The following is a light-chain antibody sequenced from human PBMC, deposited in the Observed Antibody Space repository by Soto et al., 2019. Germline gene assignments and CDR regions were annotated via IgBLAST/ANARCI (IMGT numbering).Light chain of an antibody. J-gene: IGLJ7*01. Sequence: SALTQPASVSGSPGQSLTISCTGTSSDVGGYNYVSWYQQHPGKAPKLMIYDVSNRPSGVSNRFSGSKSGNTASLTISGLQGEDEADYYCSSYTSSSTLVVFGTGTQLTVL. V-gene: IGLV2-14*01. CDR3: SSYTSSSTLVV. CDR2: DVS. CDR1: SSDVGGYNY.